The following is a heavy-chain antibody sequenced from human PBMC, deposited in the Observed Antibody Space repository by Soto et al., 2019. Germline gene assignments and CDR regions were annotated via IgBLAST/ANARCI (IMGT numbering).Heavy chain of an antibody. CDR2: IIPIFGTA. V-gene: IGHV1-69*12. Sequence: QVQLVQSGAEVKKPGSSVKVSCKASGGTFSSYAISWVRQAPGQGLEWMGGIIPIFGTANYAQKFQGRVPITADESTSTAYMELSSLRSEDTAVYYCARSRPSGGEYESSGPHDYWGQGTLVTVSS. CDR1: GGTFSSYA. CDR3: ARSRPSGGEYESSGPHDY. D-gene: IGHD3-22*01. J-gene: IGHJ4*02.